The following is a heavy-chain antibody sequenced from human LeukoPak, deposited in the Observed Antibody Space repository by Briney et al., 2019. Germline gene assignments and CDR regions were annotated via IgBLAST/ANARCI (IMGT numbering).Heavy chain of an antibody. V-gene: IGHV4-59*01. D-gene: IGHD2-15*01. Sequence: SETLSPTCTVSGGSISSYYWSWIRQPPGKGLEWIGYIYYSGSTNYNPSLKSRVTISVDTSKNQFSLKLSSVTAADTAVYYCARLRYCSGGSCSPVDYWGQGTLVTVSS. CDR3: ARLRYCSGGSCSPVDY. CDR2: IYYSGST. J-gene: IGHJ4*02. CDR1: GGSISSYY.